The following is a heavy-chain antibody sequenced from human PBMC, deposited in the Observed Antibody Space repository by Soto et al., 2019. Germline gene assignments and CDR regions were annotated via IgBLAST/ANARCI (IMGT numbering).Heavy chain of an antibody. CDR2: IGGSGETT. V-gene: IGHV3-23*01. CDR1: GFPFSTTD. D-gene: IGHD3-10*01. CDR3: AKNSGWFNT. Sequence: GGSLRLSCAASGFPFSTTDMSWVRQAPGKGLEWVSTIGGSGETTYYADSVKGRFTISRDNSKNTLYLQMNSLRADDTALYYCAKNSGWFNTWGQGALVTVSS. J-gene: IGHJ5*02.